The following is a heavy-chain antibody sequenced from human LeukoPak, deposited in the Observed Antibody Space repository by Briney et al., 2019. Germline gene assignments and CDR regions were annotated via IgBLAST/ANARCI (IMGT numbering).Heavy chain of an antibody. J-gene: IGHJ4*02. Sequence: ASVKVSCKASGYTFTSYGLSWVRQATGQGLEWMGWMNPNSGNTGYAQKFQGRVTMTRNTSISTAYMELSSLRSEDTAVYYCALLVVTAIERDYWGQGTLVTVSS. D-gene: IGHD2-21*02. CDR1: GYTFTSYG. CDR3: ALLVVTAIERDY. V-gene: IGHV1-8*01. CDR2: MNPNSGNT.